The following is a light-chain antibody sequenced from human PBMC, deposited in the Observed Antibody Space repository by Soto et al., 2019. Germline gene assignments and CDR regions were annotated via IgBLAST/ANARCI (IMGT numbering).Light chain of an antibody. V-gene: IGKV3-15*01. Sequence: EVVMTQSPATLSVSPLESATLSCSASQSVSSNLASYQQKPGQAPRLLIHGTSTRATGVPARFSGSGSGTDFTLTISSLEPEDFAVYYCQQRSNWLITFGQGTRLEIK. J-gene: IGKJ5*01. CDR1: QSVSSN. CDR2: GTS. CDR3: QQRSNWLIT.